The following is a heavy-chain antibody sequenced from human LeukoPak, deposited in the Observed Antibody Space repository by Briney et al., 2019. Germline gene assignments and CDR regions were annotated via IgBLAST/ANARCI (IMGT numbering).Heavy chain of an antibody. V-gene: IGHV5-51*01. D-gene: IGHD6-19*01. CDR1: GYTFINSW. Sequence: VESLKISCKASGYTFINSWIGWVRQMPGKGLEWMGIIYPGDSDTRYGPSFQGQVTISVDRSINTTYLQWSSLKASDSGIYYCARRVDRGWNNWFDPWGQGTLVTVSS. CDR2: IYPGDSDT. J-gene: IGHJ5*02. CDR3: ARRVDRGWNNWFDP.